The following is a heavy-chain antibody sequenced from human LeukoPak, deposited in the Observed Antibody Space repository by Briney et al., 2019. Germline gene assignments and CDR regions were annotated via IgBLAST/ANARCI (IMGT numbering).Heavy chain of an antibody. D-gene: IGHD3-16*01. J-gene: IGHJ4*02. CDR3: ARGAWGYSVQFDN. V-gene: IGHV3-74*03. CDR2: INSDGTDT. CDR1: GFTLSSFY. Sequence: GGSLRLSCATSGFTLSSFYMHWVRQRPGKGLVWVSRINSDGTDTKYADSAKGRFTISRDNTKNTVYLQMNNLGAEDTAVYYCARGAWGYSVQFDNWGQGALVTVSS.